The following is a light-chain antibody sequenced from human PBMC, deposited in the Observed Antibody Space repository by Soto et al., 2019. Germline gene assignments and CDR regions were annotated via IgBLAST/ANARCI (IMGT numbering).Light chain of an antibody. CDR1: QRASRQY. V-gene: IGKV3-20*01. J-gene: IGKJ1*01. CDR3: EDFDSPQWK. CDR2: SVS. Sequence: VFTQSPDTLSLSPGDTATLSCRANQRASRQYLSWNQQRPGQPPRLLIYSVSMRADGIPDRFSGSGSGSDFTLTINRLEPGDFAVYYCEDFDSPQWKFGQGTK.